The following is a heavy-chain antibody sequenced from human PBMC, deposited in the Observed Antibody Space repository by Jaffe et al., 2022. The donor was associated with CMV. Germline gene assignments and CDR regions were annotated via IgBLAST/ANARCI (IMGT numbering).Heavy chain of an antibody. D-gene: IGHD3-22*01. CDR2: ISGGGGST. CDR1: GFTFSNYA. Sequence: EVHLVESGGGLVQPGGSLRLSCAASGFTFSNYAMSWVRQAPGKGLEWVSAISGGGGSTYYADSVKGRFTISRDNSKNTLDLQMNTLRAEDTAVYYCAKVAGSSGYYPSSWGQGTLVTVSS. V-gene: IGHV3-23*04. CDR3: AKVAGSSGYYPSS. J-gene: IGHJ1*01.